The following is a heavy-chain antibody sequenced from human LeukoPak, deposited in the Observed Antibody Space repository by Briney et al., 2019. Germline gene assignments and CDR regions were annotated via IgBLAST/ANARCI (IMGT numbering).Heavy chain of an antibody. CDR3: AKGGGWSPAVLFDY. CDR2: FSGSGDST. D-gene: IGHD6-19*01. V-gene: IGHV3-23*01. J-gene: IGHJ4*02. Sequence: SLFSGSGDSTYYADSVKGRFTISRDNSKNTLYLQMNSLRAEDTAVYYCAKGGGWSPAVLFDYWGQGTLVTVSS.